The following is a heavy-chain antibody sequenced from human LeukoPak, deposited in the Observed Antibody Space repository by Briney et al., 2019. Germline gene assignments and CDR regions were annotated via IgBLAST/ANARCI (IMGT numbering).Heavy chain of an antibody. CDR2: MNPNSGNA. CDR1: GYTFTSYD. J-gene: IGHJ4*02. V-gene: IGHV1-8*01. Sequence: ASVKVSCKASGYTFTSYDINWVRQATGQGLEWMGWMNPNSGNAGYVQKFQGRVSMTRNTSISTAYMELSSLRSEDTAVYYCGRGRGNGRPENYFDYWGQGTLVTVSS. CDR3: GRGRGNGRPENYFDY. D-gene: IGHD2-8*01.